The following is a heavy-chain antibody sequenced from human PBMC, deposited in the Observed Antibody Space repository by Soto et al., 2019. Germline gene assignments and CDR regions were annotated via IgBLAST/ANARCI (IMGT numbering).Heavy chain of an antibody. D-gene: IGHD2-15*01. V-gene: IGHV4-61*01. CDR2: IYYSGST. CDR1: GGSVSSGSYY. Sequence: PSETLSLTCTVSGGSVSSGSYYWSWIRQPPGKGPEWIGYIYYSGSTNYNPSLKSRVTISVDTSKNQFSLKLSSVTAADTAVYYCARDYCSGGSCLLELDPWGQGTLVTVSS. CDR3: ARDYCSGGSCLLELDP. J-gene: IGHJ5*02.